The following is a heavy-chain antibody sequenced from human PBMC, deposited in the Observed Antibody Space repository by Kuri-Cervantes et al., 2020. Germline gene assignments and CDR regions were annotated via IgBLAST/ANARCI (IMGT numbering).Heavy chain of an antibody. CDR2: ISYDGSNK. V-gene: IGHV3-30*18. CDR1: GFTFSSYG. D-gene: IGHD3-10*01. Sequence: GGSLRLSCAASGFTFSSYGMHWVRQAPGKGLEWVAVISYDGSNKYYADSVKGRFTISRDNSKNTLYLQMNSLRAEDTAVYYCAKGQYYYGSGKDGMDVWGQGTTVTVSS. J-gene: IGHJ6*02. CDR3: AKGQYYYGSGKDGMDV.